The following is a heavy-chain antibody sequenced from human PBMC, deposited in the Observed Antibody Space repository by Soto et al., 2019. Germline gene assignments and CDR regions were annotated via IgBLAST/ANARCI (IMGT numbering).Heavy chain of an antibody. CDR3: ARDRYCSGGSCYSPVGRGVGMDV. J-gene: IGHJ6*02. CDR2: IIPIFGTA. V-gene: IGHV1-69*13. Sequence: LVKVSCKASGGTFSSYAISWVRQAPGQGLEWMGGIIPIFGTANYAQKFQGRVTITADESTSTAYMELSSLRSEDTAVYYCARDRYCSGGSCYSPVGRGVGMDVWGQGTTVTVSS. D-gene: IGHD2-15*01. CDR1: GGTFSSYA.